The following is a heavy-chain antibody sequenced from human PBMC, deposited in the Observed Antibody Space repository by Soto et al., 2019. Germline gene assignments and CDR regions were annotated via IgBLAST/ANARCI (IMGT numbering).Heavy chain of an antibody. Sequence: PWETLSLTCDVYGGSFNGYHWSWIRQPPGKGLEWIGEISHSGSTDYNPSLKSRVTISVDTSKNQFSLRVTSVTAADTAVYYCARGGDDYDYGVDVWGQGTTVTVSS. V-gene: IGHV4-34*01. CDR3: ARGGDDYDYGVDV. J-gene: IGHJ6*02. CDR2: ISHSGST. CDR1: GGSFNGYH. D-gene: IGHD3-16*01.